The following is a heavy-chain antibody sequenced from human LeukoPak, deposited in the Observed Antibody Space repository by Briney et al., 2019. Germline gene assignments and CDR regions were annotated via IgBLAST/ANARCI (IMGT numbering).Heavy chain of an antibody. CDR3: ARVHHERLRLDV. D-gene: IGHD2-21*02. Sequence: SQTLSLTCTVSGGSINSGDYFWSWIRQHPGKGLEWIGYIHYSESTHYNPSLKTRITIPLDRSKNEFSLKLSSVTAADTAVYYCARVHHERLRLDVWGQGTTVTVSS. J-gene: IGHJ6*02. CDR1: GGSINSGDYF. V-gene: IGHV4-31*03. CDR2: IHYSEST.